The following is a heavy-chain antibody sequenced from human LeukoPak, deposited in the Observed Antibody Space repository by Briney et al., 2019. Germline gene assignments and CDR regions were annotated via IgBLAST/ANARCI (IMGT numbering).Heavy chain of an antibody. CDR2: INLNDGDT. CDR1: GYTFTTYY. D-gene: IGHD2-15*01. J-gene: IGHJ1*01. Sequence: ASVKVSCKASGYTFTTYYMHWLRQAPGQGLEWMGIINLNDGDTTYSQKFQGRVTMTRDMSTSTVYMELSSLRSADTAVYYCAREGYCSGGTCHSGAHFQHWGQGTLVTVSS. V-gene: IGHV1-46*01. CDR3: AREGYCSGGTCHSGAHFQH.